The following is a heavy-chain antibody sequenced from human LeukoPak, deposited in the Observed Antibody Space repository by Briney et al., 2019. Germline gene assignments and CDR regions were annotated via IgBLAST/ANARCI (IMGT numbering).Heavy chain of an antibody. V-gene: IGHV3-21*01. CDR2: ISTSTTYI. CDR1: GFTFSRYT. Sequence: KPGGSLRLSCSASGFTFSRYTMNWVRPAPGKGLEWVSSISTSTTYIYYADSVEGRFTISRDSAKSSLYLQMNSLRAEDTAVYYCARSGDYGWFDPWGQGTLVTVSS. J-gene: IGHJ5*02. CDR3: ARSGDYGWFDP. D-gene: IGHD4-17*01.